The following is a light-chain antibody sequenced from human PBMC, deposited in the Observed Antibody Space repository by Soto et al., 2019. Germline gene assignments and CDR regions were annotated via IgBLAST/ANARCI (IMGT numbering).Light chain of an antibody. CDR3: SSYTLTPHV. CDR1: SSDVGGYNY. Sequence: QSVLTQPASLSGSPGQSITISCTGTSSDVGGYNYVSWYQQHPGKAPKLMIYDVSNRPSGVSNRFSGSKSGNTASLTISGLQAVYEAASSSSSYTLTPHVSRPGSKLTVL. V-gene: IGLV2-14*01. J-gene: IGLJ1*01. CDR2: DVS.